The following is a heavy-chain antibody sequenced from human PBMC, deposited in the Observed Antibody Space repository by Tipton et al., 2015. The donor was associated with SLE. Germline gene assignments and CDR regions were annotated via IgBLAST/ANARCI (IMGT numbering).Heavy chain of an antibody. CDR2: VYYSGST. CDR3: ARRYGTSFDY. CDR1: GGSISSDY. V-gene: IGHV4-59*08. J-gene: IGHJ4*02. D-gene: IGHD2-8*01. Sequence: TLSLTCTVSGGSISSDYWSWIRQPPGKGLEWIGYVYYSGSTNYNPSLKSRVTISVETSKSQFSLKLNSVDAADTAVYYCARRYGTSFDYWDQGTLVTVSS.